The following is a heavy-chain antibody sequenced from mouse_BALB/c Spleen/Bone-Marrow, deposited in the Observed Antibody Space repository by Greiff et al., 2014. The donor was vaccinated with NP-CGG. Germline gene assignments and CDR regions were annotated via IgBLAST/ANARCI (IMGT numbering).Heavy chain of an antibody. CDR3: ARSHYNGLYYAMDY. Sequence: QVQLKESGAELMKPGASVKISCKTTGYTFSSYWIEWVKQRPGHGLEWIGEILPGSGTTNYNEKFKGKATFTADTSSNTAYMQLSSLTSEDSAVYYCARSHYNGLYYAMDYWGQGTSVTVSS. V-gene: IGHV1-9*01. CDR2: ILPGSGTT. D-gene: IGHD1-1*01. CDR1: GYTFSSYW. J-gene: IGHJ4*01.